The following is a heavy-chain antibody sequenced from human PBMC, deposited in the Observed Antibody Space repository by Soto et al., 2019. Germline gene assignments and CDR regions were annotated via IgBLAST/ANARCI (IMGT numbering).Heavy chain of an antibody. V-gene: IGHV3-48*02. D-gene: IGHD3-16*01. J-gene: IGHJ4*02. CDR1: GFKFNYYA. Sequence: EVQLVESGGGLVQPGGSLRLSCAASGFKFNYYAMNWVRQVPGKGLEWVSYISATSAKIDYADSVKGRFTISRDNARNSLYLQMNSLRDEDTAVYHCVADSSYGSHWLSHFDQWGRGTLVTVSS. CDR3: VADSSYGSHWLSHFDQ. CDR2: ISATSAKI.